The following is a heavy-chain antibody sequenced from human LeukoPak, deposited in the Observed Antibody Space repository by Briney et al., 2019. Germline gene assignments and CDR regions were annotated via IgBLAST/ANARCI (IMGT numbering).Heavy chain of an antibody. Sequence: GRSLRLSCAASGFTFSSYGMHWVRQAPGKGLEWVAVISYDGSNKYYADSVKGRFTISRDNSKNTLYLQMNSLRAEDTAVYYCAKEMSKGCSSSWGYYYYGMDVWGQGTTVTVSS. CDR1: GFTFSSYG. V-gene: IGHV3-30*18. CDR2: ISYDGSNK. J-gene: IGHJ6*02. D-gene: IGHD6-13*01. CDR3: AKEMSKGCSSSWGYYYYGMDV.